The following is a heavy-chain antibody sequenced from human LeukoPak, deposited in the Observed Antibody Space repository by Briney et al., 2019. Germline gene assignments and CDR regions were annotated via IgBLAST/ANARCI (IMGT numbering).Heavy chain of an antibody. V-gene: IGHV4-34*01. Sequence: SETLSLTCAVSGGSFSGYYWSWIRQPPGKGLEWIGEINHSGSTNYNPSLKSRVTISVDTSKNQFSLKLSSVPAADTAVYYCARDVRSRWLVPRGFDYWGQGTLVTVSS. CDR2: INHSGST. J-gene: IGHJ4*02. CDR1: GGSFSGYY. D-gene: IGHD6-19*01. CDR3: ARDVRSRWLVPRGFDY.